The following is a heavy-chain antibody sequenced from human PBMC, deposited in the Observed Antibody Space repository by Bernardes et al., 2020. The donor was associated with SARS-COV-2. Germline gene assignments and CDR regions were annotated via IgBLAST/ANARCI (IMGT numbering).Heavy chain of an antibody. Sequence: GGSLSLSCAASGFTFSSYAMSWVRQAPGKGLEWVSAISGSGGSTYYADSVKGRFTISRDNSKNTLYLQMNSLRAEDTAVYYCAKVSDSSGYPRWGQGTLVTVSS. J-gene: IGHJ4*02. D-gene: IGHD3-22*01. CDR2: ISGSGGST. V-gene: IGHV3-23*01. CDR1: GFTFSSYA. CDR3: AKVSDSSGYPR.